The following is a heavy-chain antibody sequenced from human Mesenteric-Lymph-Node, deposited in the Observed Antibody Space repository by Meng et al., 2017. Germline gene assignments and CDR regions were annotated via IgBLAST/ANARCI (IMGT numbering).Heavy chain of an antibody. CDR1: GFTFSSNG. CDR3: ARDLRNFDY. CDR2: IWNDGSNK. Sequence: QVQLVESGGGVVQPGRSLRLSCAASGFTFSSNGMHWVRQAPGKGLEWVAVIWNDGSNKYYADSVKGRFAISRDNSKNTLYLQMNSLRAEDTAVYYCARDLRNFDYWGQGTLVTVSP. J-gene: IGHJ4*02. V-gene: IGHV3-33*01.